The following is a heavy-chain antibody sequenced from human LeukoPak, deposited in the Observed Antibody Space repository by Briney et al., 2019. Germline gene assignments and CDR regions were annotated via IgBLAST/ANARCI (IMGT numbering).Heavy chain of an antibody. Sequence: PGGSLRLSCGASGFTFSSYAMSWVRQAPGGGLEGLSAISGSGGSTYYADSVTGGFTISRDNSKNTLYLKMKSLSAEDTAVYYCAKGWRVRGVIDAFDIWGQGNMVTVSS. V-gene: IGHV3-23*01. D-gene: IGHD3-10*01. J-gene: IGHJ3*02. CDR1: GFTFSSYA. CDR3: AKGWRVRGVIDAFDI. CDR2: ISGSGGST.